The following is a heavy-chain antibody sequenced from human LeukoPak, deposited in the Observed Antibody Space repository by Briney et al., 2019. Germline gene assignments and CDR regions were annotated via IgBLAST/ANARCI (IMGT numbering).Heavy chain of an antibody. CDR2: IIPIFGTA. J-gene: IGHJ5*02. Sequence: ALVKVSCKASGGTFSSYAISRVRQAPGQGLEWMGGIIPIFGTANYAQKFQGRVTITADESTSTAYMELSSLRSEDTAVYYCARAGMARINWFDPWGQGTLVTVSS. D-gene: IGHD1-14*01. CDR3: ARAGMARINWFDP. CDR1: GGTFSSYA. V-gene: IGHV1-69*13.